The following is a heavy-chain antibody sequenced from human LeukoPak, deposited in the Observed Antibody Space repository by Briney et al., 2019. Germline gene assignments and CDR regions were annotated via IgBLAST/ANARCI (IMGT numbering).Heavy chain of an antibody. D-gene: IGHD3-10*01. V-gene: IGHV3-9*01. CDR3: AKDTYYYGSGSYPPNYYYYGMDV. CDR1: GLTFDDYA. Sequence: GGSLRLSCAASGLTFDDYAMHWVRQAPGKGLEWVSGISWNSGSIGYADSVKGRFTISRDNAKNSLYLQMNSLRAEDTALYYCAKDTYYYGSGSYPPNYYYYGMDVWGQGTTVTVSS. CDR2: ISWNSGSI. J-gene: IGHJ6*02.